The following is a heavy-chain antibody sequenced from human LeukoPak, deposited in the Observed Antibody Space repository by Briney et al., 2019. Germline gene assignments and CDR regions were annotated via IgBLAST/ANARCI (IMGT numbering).Heavy chain of an antibody. CDR1: GFTFSSYA. CDR3: AREITFGAYFDY. J-gene: IGHJ4*02. Sequence: GGSLRLSCAASGFTFSSYAMHWVRQAPGKGLEWVAVISYDGSNKYYADSVKGRFTISRDNSKNTLYLQMNSLRAEDTAVYYCAREITFGAYFDYWGQGTLVTVSS. D-gene: IGHD3-16*01. V-gene: IGHV3-30-3*01. CDR2: ISYDGSNK.